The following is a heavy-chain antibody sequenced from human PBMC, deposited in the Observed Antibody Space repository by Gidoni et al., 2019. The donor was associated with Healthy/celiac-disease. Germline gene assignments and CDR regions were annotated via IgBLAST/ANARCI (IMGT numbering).Heavy chain of an antibody. V-gene: IGHV4-34*01. D-gene: IGHD2-2*01. CDR1: GGSFSGYY. J-gene: IGHJ5*02. CDR3: ARIDCSSTSCTQGWFDP. Sequence: QVQLQQWGAGLLKPSETLSLTCAVYGGSFSGYYWSWLRQPPGKGLEWIGEINHSGSTNYNPSLKSRVTISVDTSKNQFSLKLSSVTAADTAVYYCARIDCSSTSCTQGWFDPWGQGTLVTVSS. CDR2: INHSGST.